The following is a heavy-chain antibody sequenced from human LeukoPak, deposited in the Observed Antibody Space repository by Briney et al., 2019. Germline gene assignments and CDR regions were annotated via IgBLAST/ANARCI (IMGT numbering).Heavy chain of an antibody. J-gene: IGHJ6*02. CDR1: GYSFTSYW. Sequence: NSGESLKISCKGSGYSFTSYWIGWVRQMPGKGLEWVGIIYPGDSDTKYSPSFQGQVTISVDKSISTAYLQWSSLKASDTAMYYCARHEDGAVVPAANGGSYGMDVWGQGTTVTVSS. D-gene: IGHD2-2*01. CDR3: ARHEDGAVVPAANGGSYGMDV. CDR2: IYPGDSDT. V-gene: IGHV5-51*01.